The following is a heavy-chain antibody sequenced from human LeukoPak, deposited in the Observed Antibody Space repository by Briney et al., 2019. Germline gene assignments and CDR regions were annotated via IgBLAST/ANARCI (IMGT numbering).Heavy chain of an antibody. CDR3: ASSGYYDSSGCYNTHVYFDY. V-gene: IGHV3-21*01. J-gene: IGHJ4*02. D-gene: IGHD3-22*01. CDR2: ISSSSSYI. Sequence: GGSLRLSCAASGFTFSSYSMSWVRQAPGKGLEWVSSISSSSSYIYYADSVKGRFTISRDNAKNSLYLQMNSLRAEDTAVYYCASSGYYDSSGCYNTHVYFDYWGQGTLVTVSS. CDR1: GFTFSSYS.